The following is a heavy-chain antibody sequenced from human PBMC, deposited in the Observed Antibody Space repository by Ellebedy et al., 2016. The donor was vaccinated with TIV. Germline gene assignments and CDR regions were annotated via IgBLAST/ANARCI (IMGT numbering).Heavy chain of an antibody. CDR3: ARDQFPRGTAMAIDY. CDR2: IRGGSSNT. D-gene: IGHD5-18*01. CDR1: GFSFSSYA. Sequence: PGGSLRLSCAASGFSFSSYAMSRVRQAPGKGLEWVSAIRGGSSNTYYADSVKGRFTISRDNSKNTLYLQMNSLRAEDTAVYYCARDQFPRGTAMAIDYWGQGTLVTVSS. J-gene: IGHJ4*02. V-gene: IGHV3-23*01.